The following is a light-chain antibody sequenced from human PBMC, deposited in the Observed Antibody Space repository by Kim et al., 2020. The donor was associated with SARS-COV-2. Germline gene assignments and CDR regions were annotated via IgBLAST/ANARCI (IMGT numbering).Light chain of an antibody. CDR2: AAS. V-gene: IGKV1-39*01. CDR1: QSISNY. Sequence: IQMTQSPSSLSASVGDRVTITCRASQSISNYLNWYQQKPGKAPKVLIYAASILQSGVPSRFSVSGSGTDFTLTISSLQPEDFATYYCQQSYSNPPEYTFGQGTKLEI. J-gene: IGKJ2*01. CDR3: QQSYSNPPEYT.